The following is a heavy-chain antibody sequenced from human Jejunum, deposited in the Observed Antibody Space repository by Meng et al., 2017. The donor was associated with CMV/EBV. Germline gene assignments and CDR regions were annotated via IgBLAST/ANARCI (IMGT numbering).Heavy chain of an antibody. CDR1: RFPLNSLG. CDR3: ARDNDGSSHYSQFDY. CDR2: LWYDGSRK. V-gene: IGHV3-33*01. D-gene: IGHD3-22*01. Sequence: SRFPLNSLGIHWGRQCPGKGLEGVAVLWYDGSRKYFADSVQGRFSISRDDSKNTVYLQMNSLRAEDTAVYYCARDNDGSSHYSQFDYWGQGTLVTVSS. J-gene: IGHJ4*02.